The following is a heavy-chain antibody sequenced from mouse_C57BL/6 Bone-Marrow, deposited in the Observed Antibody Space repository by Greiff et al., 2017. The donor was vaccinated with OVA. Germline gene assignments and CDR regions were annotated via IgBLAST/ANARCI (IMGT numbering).Heavy chain of an antibody. V-gene: IGHV1-81*01. J-gene: IGHJ3*01. CDR3: ARVYYGSSVFAY. CDR2: IYPRSGNT. Sequence: VQLQQSGAELVRPGASVKLSCKASGYTFTSYGISWVQQRTGQGLEWIGEIYPRSGNTYYNEKFKGKATLTADKSSSTAYMELRSLTSEDSAVYLCARVYYGSSVFAYWGQGTLVTVSA. CDR1: GYTFTSYG. D-gene: IGHD1-1*01.